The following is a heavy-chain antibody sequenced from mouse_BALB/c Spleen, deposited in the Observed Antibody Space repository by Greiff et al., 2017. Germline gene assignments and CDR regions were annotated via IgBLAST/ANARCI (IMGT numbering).Heavy chain of an antibody. V-gene: IGHV5-6*02. J-gene: IGHJ3*01. Sequence: EVKLQESGGDLVKPGGSLKLSCAASGFTFSSYGMSWVRQTPDKRLEWVATISSGGSYTYYPDSVKGRFTISRDNAKNTLYLQMSSLKSEDTAMYYCARRWVYGNYEAWFAYWGQGTLVTVSA. CDR1: GFTFSSYG. CDR3: ARRWVYGNYEAWFAY. CDR2: ISSGGSYT. D-gene: IGHD2-10*02.